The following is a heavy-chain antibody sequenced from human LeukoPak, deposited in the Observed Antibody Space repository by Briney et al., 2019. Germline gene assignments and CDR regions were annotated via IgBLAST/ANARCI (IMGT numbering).Heavy chain of an antibody. CDR3: ARGGGIIVATTLGLDHWFDP. CDR1: GGSFSGYY. Sequence: PSETLSLTCAVYGGSFSGYYWSWIRQPPGKGLEWIGEINHSGSTNYNPSLKSRVTISVDTSKNQFSLKLSSVTAADTAVYYCARGGGIIVATTLGLDHWFDPWGQGTLVTVSS. D-gene: IGHD5-12*01. J-gene: IGHJ5*02. V-gene: IGHV4-34*01. CDR2: INHSGST.